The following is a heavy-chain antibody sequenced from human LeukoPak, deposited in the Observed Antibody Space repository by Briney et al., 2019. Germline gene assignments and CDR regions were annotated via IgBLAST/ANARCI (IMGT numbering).Heavy chain of an antibody. J-gene: IGHJ5*02. D-gene: IGHD4-17*01. Sequence: PGGSLRLSCAASGFTFSSYSMNWVRQAPGNGLEWVSSISSSSSYIYYADSVKGRFTISRDNAKNSLYLQMNSLRAEDTAVYYCARETSPTVTTPWGQGTLVTVSS. CDR3: ARETSPTVTTP. V-gene: IGHV3-21*01. CDR2: ISSSSSYI. CDR1: GFTFSSYS.